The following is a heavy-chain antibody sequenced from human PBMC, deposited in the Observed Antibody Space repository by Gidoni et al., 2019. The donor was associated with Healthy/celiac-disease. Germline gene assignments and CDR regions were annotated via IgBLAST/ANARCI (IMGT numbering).Heavy chain of an antibody. CDR2: IYYSGST. CDR1: GGSISSYY. V-gene: IGHV4-59*01. CDR3: ARGTSYYDFWSGSAGWFDP. Sequence: QVQLQESGPGLVKPSETLSLTCTVSGGSISSYYWSWIRQPPGKGLEWIGYIYYSGSTNDNPSLKSRVTISVDTSKNQFSLKLSSVTAADTAVYYCARGTSYYDFWSGSAGWFDPWGQGTLVTVSS. D-gene: IGHD3-3*01. J-gene: IGHJ5*02.